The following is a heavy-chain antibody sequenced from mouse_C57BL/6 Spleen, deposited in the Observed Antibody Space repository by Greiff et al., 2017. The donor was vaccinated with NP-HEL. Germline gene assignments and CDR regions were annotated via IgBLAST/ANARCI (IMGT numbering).Heavy chain of an antibody. V-gene: IGHV1-53*01. CDR3: ARGLYYDYEYYAMDY. CDR2: INPSNGGT. J-gene: IGHJ4*01. D-gene: IGHD2-4*01. Sequence: QVQLQQSGTELVKPGASVKLSCKASGYTFTSYWMHWVKQRPGQGLEWIGNINPSNGGTNYNEKFKSKATLTVDKSSSTAYMQLSSLTSEDSAVYYCARGLYYDYEYYAMDYWGQGTSVTVSS. CDR1: GYTFTSYW.